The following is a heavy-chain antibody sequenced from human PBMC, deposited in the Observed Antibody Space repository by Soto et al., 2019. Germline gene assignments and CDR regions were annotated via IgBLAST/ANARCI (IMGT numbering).Heavy chain of an antibody. CDR3: ARESLWFGESWFDP. V-gene: IGHV4-31*03. J-gene: IGHJ5*02. Sequence: QVQLQESGPGLVKPSQTLSLTCTVSGGSISSGGYYWNWIRQHPGKGLEWIGHIDYNGSTHYNPALKSRVTISADTSKNQFSLKLSSVSVADTAVYYCARESLWFGESWFDPWGQGTLVTVSS. CDR2: IDYNGST. D-gene: IGHD3-10*01. CDR1: GGSISSGGYY.